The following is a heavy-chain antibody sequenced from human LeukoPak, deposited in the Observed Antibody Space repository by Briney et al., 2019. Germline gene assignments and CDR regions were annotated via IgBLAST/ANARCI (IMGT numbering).Heavy chain of an antibody. CDR1: GFTFSSYA. J-gene: IGHJ4*02. Sequence: PGGSLRLSCAASGFTFSSYAMSWVRQAPGKGLEWVSAISGSGGSTYYADSVKGRFTISRDNSKNTLYLQMNSLRAEDTAVYYCARPIVSSSWYYFDYWGQGTLVTVSS. V-gene: IGHV3-23*01. CDR2: ISGSGGST. D-gene: IGHD6-13*01. CDR3: ARPIVSSSWYYFDY.